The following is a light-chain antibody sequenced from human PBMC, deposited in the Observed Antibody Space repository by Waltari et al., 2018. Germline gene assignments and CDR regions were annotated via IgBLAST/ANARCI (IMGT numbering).Light chain of an antibody. CDR2: DAL. CDR1: QSISSY. V-gene: IGKV3-11*01. Sequence: EIVLTQSPATLSLSPGERATLSCRASQSISSYLAWYQQRPGQAPRLLTFDALNRSTGIPARFSGSGSGTDFTLTISSLEPEDFAVYYCQQRSNWPLSFGGGTKVEIK. CDR3: QQRSNWPLS. J-gene: IGKJ4*01.